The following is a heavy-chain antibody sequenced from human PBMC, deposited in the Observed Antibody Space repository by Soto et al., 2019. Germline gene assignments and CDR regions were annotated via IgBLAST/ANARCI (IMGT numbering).Heavy chain of an antibody. Sequence: SVKVSCKASGGTFSSLAISWVRQAPGQGLEWMGGLVPVFGTANYAQKFQGRVTITADTSTSTSYMELGSLRSEDTAVYYCARSPGVFDYWGQGTLVTVSS. CDR3: ARSPGVFDY. D-gene: IGHD3-10*01. CDR2: LVPVFGTA. CDR1: GGTFSSLA. J-gene: IGHJ4*02. V-gene: IGHV1-69*06.